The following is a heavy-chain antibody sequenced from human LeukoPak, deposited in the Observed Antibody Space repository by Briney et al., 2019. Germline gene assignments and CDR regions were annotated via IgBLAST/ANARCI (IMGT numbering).Heavy chain of an antibody. Sequence: SVKVSCKASGGTFSSYAISWVRQAPGQGLEWMGRIIPILGIANYAQKFQGRVTITADKSTSTAYMELSSLRSEDTAVYYCAREFWNGWAPMGYYFDYWGQGTLVTVSS. J-gene: IGHJ4*02. CDR2: IIPILGIA. CDR3: AREFWNGWAPMGYYFDY. CDR1: GGTFSSYA. D-gene: IGHD1-1*01. V-gene: IGHV1-69*04.